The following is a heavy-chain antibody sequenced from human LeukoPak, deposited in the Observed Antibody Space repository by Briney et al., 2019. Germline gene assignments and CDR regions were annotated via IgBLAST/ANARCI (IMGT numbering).Heavy chain of an antibody. Sequence: GGSLRLSCAASGFTFSSYWMNWVRQDPGKGLEWVANIKQGGSEKYYVDSVKGRFTISRDDAKNSLYLQMNSLRAEDTAVYYCARGYSYGYIWGQGTLVSVSS. CDR3: ARGYSYGYI. CDR1: GFTFSSYW. D-gene: IGHD5-18*01. V-gene: IGHV3-7*04. CDR2: IKQGGSEK. J-gene: IGHJ4*02.